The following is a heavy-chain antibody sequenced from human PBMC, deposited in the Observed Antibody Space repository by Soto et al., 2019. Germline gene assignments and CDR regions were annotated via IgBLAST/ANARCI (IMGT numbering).Heavy chain of an antibody. CDR1: GFTFSNYA. D-gene: IGHD4-17*01. CDR3: ARDLFSTVTAVDY. J-gene: IGHJ4*02. V-gene: IGHV3-30-3*01. Sequence: QVQLVDSGGGVVQPGRSLRLSCAASGFTFSNYAMHWVRQAPGKGLEWVAVIAYDGSNKYYADSVKGRFTISRDNSKNTVYLQMNSLRAEDTAVYFCARDLFSTVTAVDYWGQGTLVTVSS. CDR2: IAYDGSNK.